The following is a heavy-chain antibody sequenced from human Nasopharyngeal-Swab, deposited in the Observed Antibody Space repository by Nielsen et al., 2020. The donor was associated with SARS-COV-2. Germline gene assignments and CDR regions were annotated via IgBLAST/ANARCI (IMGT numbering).Heavy chain of an antibody. CDR1: GFTFSDYY. J-gene: IGHJ4*02. D-gene: IGHD3-9*01. CDR3: ARTTRGYDILTGYYIRYYFDY. Sequence: GESLKISCAASGFTFSDYYMSWIRQAPGKGLEWVSYISSSGSTIYYADSVKGRFTISRDNAKNSLYLQMNSLRAEDTAVYYCARTTRGYDILTGYYIRYYFDYWGQGTLVTVSS. V-gene: IGHV3-11*01. CDR2: ISSSGSTI.